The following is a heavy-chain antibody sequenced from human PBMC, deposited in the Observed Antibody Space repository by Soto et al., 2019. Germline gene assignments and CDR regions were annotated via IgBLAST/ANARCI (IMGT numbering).Heavy chain of an antibody. CDR2: FDPEDGET. V-gene: IGHV1-24*01. D-gene: IGHD3-10*01. Sequence: ASVKVSCKGSGYTLTELSMHWVRQAPGKGLEWMGGFDPEDGETIYAQKFQGRVTMTEDTSTDTAYMELSSLRSEDTAVYYCATDPYAITMVRGPLDVWGKGTTVTVSS. CDR1: GYTLTELS. CDR3: ATDPYAITMVRGPLDV. J-gene: IGHJ6*04.